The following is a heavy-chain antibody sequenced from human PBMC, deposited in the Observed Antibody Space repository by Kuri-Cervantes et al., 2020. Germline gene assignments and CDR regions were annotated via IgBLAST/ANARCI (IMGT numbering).Heavy chain of an antibody. CDR2: ISAYNGNT. V-gene: IGHV1-18*01. D-gene: IGHD3-22*01. CDR3: ATSPMDRSGYYPDY. J-gene: IGHJ4*02. CDR1: GYTFTSYG. Sequence: ASVKVSCKASGYTFTSYGISWVRQAPGQGLEWMGWISAYNGNTNYAQKLQGRVTMTTDTSTSTAYMELRSLRSDDTAVYYCATSPMDRSGYYPDYWGQGTRVTVSS.